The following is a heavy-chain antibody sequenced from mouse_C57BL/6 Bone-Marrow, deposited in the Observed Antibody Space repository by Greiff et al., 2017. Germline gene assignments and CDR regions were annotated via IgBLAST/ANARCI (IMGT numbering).Heavy chain of an antibody. CDR1: GFTFSSYA. J-gene: IGHJ1*03. Sequence: EVHLVESGGGLVKPGGSLKLSCAASGFTFSSYAMSWVRQTPEKRLEWVATISDGGSYTYYPDNVKGRFTISRDNAKNNLYLQMSHLKSEDTAMYYCARDFSTTARYFDVWGTGTTVTVSS. CDR2: ISDGGSYT. V-gene: IGHV5-4*01. CDR3: ARDFSTTARYFDV. D-gene: IGHD1-1*01.